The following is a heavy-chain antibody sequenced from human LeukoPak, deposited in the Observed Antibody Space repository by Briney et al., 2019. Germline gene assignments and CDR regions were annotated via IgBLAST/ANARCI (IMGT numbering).Heavy chain of an antibody. D-gene: IGHD3-3*01. CDR1: GYTFTSYD. CDR2: MNPNSGNT. CDR3: ARGRSSFTIFGVVIPLFQH. V-gene: IGHV1-8*02. J-gene: IGHJ1*01. Sequence: ASVKVSCKASGYTFTSYDINWVRQATGQGLEWMGWMNPNSGNTGYAQKFQGRVTMSRDTSISTAYMELSRLRSDDTAVYHCARGRSSFTIFGVVIPLFQHWGQGTLVTVSS.